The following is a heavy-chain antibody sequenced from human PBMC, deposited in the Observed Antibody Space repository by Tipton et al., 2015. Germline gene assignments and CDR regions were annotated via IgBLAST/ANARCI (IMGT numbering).Heavy chain of an antibody. CDR1: GYTFISYD. CDR2: MNPNSGNT. D-gene: IGHD1-20*01. Sequence: QLVQSGAEVKKPGASVKVSCKASGYTFISYDINWVRQATGQGLEWMGWMNPNSGNTGYAQKFQGRVTMTRNTSTSTAYMELRSLRSEDTAVYYCARDDLLTGDQYYAMDVWGQGTTVTVSS. J-gene: IGHJ6*02. V-gene: IGHV1-8*01. CDR3: ARDDLLTGDQYYAMDV.